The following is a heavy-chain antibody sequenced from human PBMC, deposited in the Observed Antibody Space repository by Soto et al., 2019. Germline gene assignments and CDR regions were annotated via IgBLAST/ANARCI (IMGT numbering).Heavy chain of an antibody. CDR1: GYTFVDYD. J-gene: IGHJ4*02. CDR3: ATNCTSTSCYGAMEV. Sequence: QVQLVQSGAEVKKPGASVKVSCKAPGYTFVDYDIPWVRQAPGQGLEWMGWINTYNANTNYAQKLQGRVTLTTDTSSSTAYMELRSLRSDDTAVYYCATNCTSTSCYGAMEVWGQGALVTVSS. D-gene: IGHD2-2*01. CDR2: INTYNANT. V-gene: IGHV1-18*01.